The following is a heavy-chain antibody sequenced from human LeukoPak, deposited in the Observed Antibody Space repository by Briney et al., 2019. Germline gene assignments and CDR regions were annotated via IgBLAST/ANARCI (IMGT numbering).Heavy chain of an antibody. D-gene: IGHD2-8*01. V-gene: IGHV4-59*01. CDR2: IYYSGST. Sequence: SETLSLTCTVSGGSMSSSYWSWIRQPPGKGLEWIGYIYYSGSTNYNPSLKSRVTISVDTSKNQFFLKLSSVTAADTAVYYCAREGVLPRRVGMDVWGQGTTVTVSS. CDR1: GGSMSSSY. J-gene: IGHJ6*02. CDR3: AREGVLPRRVGMDV.